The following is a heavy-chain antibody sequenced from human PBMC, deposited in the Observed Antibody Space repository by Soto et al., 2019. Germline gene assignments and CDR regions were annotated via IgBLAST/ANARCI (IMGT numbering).Heavy chain of an antibody. J-gene: IGHJ3*02. V-gene: IGHV3-11*01. D-gene: IGHD6-19*01. CDR2: ISSSGSTI. Sequence: GGSLRLSCAASGFTFSDYYMSWIRQAPGKGLEWVSYISSSGSTIYYADSVKGRFTISRDNAKNSLYLQMNSLRAEDTAVYYCATAVGAPPVDDAFDIWGQGTMVTVS. CDR3: ATAVGAPPVDDAFDI. CDR1: GFTFSDYY.